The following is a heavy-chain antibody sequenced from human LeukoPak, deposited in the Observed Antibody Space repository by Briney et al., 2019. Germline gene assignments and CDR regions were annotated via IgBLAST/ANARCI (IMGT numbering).Heavy chain of an antibody. V-gene: IGHV1-8*02. J-gene: IGHJ4*02. D-gene: IGHD2-15*01. Sequence: ASVKVSCKASGGTFSSYAISWMRQAPGQGLEWMGWMNPNSGNTGYAQKFQGRVTMTRNTSISTAYMELSSLRSEDTAVYYCASWYCSGGSCFDYWGQGTLVTVSS. CDR1: GGTFSSYA. CDR2: MNPNSGNT. CDR3: ASWYCSGGSCFDY.